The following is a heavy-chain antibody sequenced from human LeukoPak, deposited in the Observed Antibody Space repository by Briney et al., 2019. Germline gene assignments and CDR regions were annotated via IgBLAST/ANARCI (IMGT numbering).Heavy chain of an antibody. CDR2: IYYTGST. D-gene: IGHD6-19*01. Sequence: PSETLSLTCTVSGGSISSISYYWGWIRQPPGKGLEWIGNIYYTGSTYYNASLKSRVTISVDTSKNQFSLKLSSVTAADTAVYYCARGASGLNYMDVWGKGTTVTVSS. V-gene: IGHV4-39*07. CDR3: ARGASGLNYMDV. CDR1: GGSISSISYY. J-gene: IGHJ6*03.